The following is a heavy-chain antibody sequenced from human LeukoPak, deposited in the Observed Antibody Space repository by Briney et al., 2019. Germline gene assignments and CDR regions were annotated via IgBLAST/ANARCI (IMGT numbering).Heavy chain of an antibody. Sequence: GGSLRLSCAASGFTFSDYYMSWVRQAPGKGLEWVSYISSGGSTIDYADSVKGRFTISRDNAKNSLYLQMNSLRAEDTAVYYCARDRASRYGMDVWGQGTTVTVSS. CDR1: GFTFSDYY. CDR3: ARDRASRYGMDV. D-gene: IGHD3-10*01. CDR2: ISSGGSTI. J-gene: IGHJ6*02. V-gene: IGHV3-11*01.